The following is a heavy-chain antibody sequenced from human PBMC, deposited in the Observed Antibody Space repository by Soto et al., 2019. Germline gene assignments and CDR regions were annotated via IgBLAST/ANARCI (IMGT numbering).Heavy chain of an antibody. J-gene: IGHJ6*02. CDR3: ATGTLGTTIGGGGAPEYIYNMNV. CDR1: GGTFNTYG. D-gene: IGHD3-16*01. V-gene: IGHV1-69*01. CDR2: TCPTFGIT. Sequence: QVQVVQSGAEVKKPGSAVTVSCPTSGGTFNTYGISWVRQAPGQGFEWMGGTCPTFGITDYSQNFQDRVTITADESTRTSYMGLRNLRSEDTGVYYCATGTLGTTIGGGGAPEYIYNMNVWGHGTAVTVSS.